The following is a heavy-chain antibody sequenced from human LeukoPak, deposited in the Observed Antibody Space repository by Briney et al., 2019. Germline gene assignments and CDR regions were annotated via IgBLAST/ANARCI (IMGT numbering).Heavy chain of an antibody. CDR3: AKDAYYDFWGGYYNGMDV. Sequence: GGSLRLSCAASGFTFDDYAMHWVRQAPGKGLEWVSGISWNSGSIGYADSVKGRFTISRDNAKNSLYLQMNSLRAEDTALYYCAKDAYYDFWGGYYNGMDVWGQGTTVTVSS. D-gene: IGHD3-3*01. CDR1: GFTFDDYA. V-gene: IGHV3-9*01. CDR2: ISWNSGSI. J-gene: IGHJ6*02.